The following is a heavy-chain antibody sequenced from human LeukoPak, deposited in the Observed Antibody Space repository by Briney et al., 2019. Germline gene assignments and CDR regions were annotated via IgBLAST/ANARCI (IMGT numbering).Heavy chain of an antibody. CDR1: GFTFSRYG. D-gene: IGHD3-10*01. CDR2: ISYDGSNK. V-gene: IGHV3-30*18. Sequence: GRSLRLSCAASGFTFSRYGMHWVRQAPGKGLEWMAVISYDGSNKFYADSVKGRFTISRDNSRNTLFLQMNSLRAEDTAVYYCAKDFESVVPYYGSGTDYWGQGILGTVSA. CDR3: AKDFESVVPYYGSGTDY. J-gene: IGHJ4*02.